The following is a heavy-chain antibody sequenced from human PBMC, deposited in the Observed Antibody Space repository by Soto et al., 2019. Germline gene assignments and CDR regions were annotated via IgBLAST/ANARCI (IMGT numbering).Heavy chain of an antibody. CDR2: IYRTGTT. CDR3: ASRDPGTSVDY. Sequence: SETLSLTCAVSGGSFTSNNWWTWVRQPPGQGLEWIGEIYRTGTTNYNPSLKSRVTISLDKSENQFSLKVTSLTAADTAVYYCASRDPGTSVDYWGQGTLVTVSS. V-gene: IGHV4-4*02. J-gene: IGHJ4*02. CDR1: GGSFTSNNW. D-gene: IGHD1-7*01.